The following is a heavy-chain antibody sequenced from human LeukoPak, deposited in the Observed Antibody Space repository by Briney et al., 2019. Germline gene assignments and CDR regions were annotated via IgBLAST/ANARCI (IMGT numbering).Heavy chain of an antibody. D-gene: IGHD2-2*01. J-gene: IGHJ5*02. CDR2: INPNSGGT. Sequence: ASVKVSCKASGYTFTGYYVHWMRQAPGQGLEWAGWINPNSGGTKYAENFQGRVTMTRDTSISTAYMELSSLISDDTAVYYCARQGSGNSYYWFDPWGQGTLVTVSS. CDR3: ARQGSGNSYYWFDP. V-gene: IGHV1-2*02. CDR1: GYTFTGYY.